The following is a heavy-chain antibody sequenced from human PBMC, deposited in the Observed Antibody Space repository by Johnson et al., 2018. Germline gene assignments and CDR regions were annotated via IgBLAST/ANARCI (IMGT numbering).Heavy chain of an antibody. D-gene: IGHD2-8*01. CDR3: PRRSIAFNGNDAFVS. V-gene: IGHV3-33*01. Sequence: QVQLVESGGGVVQPGRSLRLSCAASGFTFSKYGMHWVRQAPGKGLEWVALIWYDARDQKYAESVKGRFTISRENSQNTLYLQMNSLGAEDTAVYYCPRRSIAFNGNDAFVSWGQGTMVTVAS. CDR2: IWYDARDQ. CDR1: GFTFSKYG. J-gene: IGHJ3*02.